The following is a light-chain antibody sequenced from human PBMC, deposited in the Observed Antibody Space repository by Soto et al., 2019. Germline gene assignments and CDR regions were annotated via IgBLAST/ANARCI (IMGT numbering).Light chain of an antibody. CDR3: SSSAGIYHYLV. CDR1: SSDIGGYNS. CDR2: EVN. Sequence: QSALTQPPSASGSPGQSVTISCTGTSSDIGGYNSVSWYQQHPGKAPRLMIYEVNKRPSGVPDRFSGSKSGYTASLTVSGLQTADEACYYCSSSAGIYHYLVFGGGTKGTVL. J-gene: IGLJ3*02. V-gene: IGLV2-8*01.